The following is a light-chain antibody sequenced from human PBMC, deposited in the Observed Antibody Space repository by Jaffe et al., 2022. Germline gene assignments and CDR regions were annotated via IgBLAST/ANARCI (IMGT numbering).Light chain of an antibody. CDR1: QSVSSSY. CDR3: QQYADSPFT. CDR2: GAS. V-gene: IGKV3-20*01. J-gene: IGKJ4*01. Sequence: EIVLTQSPGTLSLSPGERATLSCRASQSVSSSYFAWYQQKPGQAPRLLIYGASSRATGIPDRFSGSGSGTDFTLTISRLEPEDFAVYYCQQYADSPFTFGGGTKVEIK.